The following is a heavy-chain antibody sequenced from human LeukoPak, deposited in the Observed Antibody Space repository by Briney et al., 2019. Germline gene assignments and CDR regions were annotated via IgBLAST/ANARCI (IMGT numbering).Heavy chain of an antibody. CDR1: GDSISSGGYS. D-gene: IGHD3-9*01. V-gene: IGHV4-30-2*01. CDR3: ARGDDILTGYQN. Sequence: SQTLSLTCAVSGDSISSGGYSWSWIRQPPGKCLEWIGYIYHSGSTYYNPSLKSRVTISVDRSKNQFSLKLSSVTAADTPVYYCARGDDILTGYQNWGQGTLVTVSS. CDR2: IYHSGST. J-gene: IGHJ4*02.